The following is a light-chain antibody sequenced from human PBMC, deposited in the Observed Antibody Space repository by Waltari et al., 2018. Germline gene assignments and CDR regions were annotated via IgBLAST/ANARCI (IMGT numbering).Light chain of an antibody. J-gene: IGLJ1*01. CDR2: DVS. Sequence: QSALTPPASVSGFPGQSITISCTRSSSDLGGYSFVSWYQHHPGRAPKLIIYDVSHRPSDVSNRFSGSTSGNTASLTISGLLPEDEADYYCSSYTYINPPFLFGTATKVTVL. CDR3: SSYTYINPPFL. CDR1: SSDLGGYSF. V-gene: IGLV2-14*03.